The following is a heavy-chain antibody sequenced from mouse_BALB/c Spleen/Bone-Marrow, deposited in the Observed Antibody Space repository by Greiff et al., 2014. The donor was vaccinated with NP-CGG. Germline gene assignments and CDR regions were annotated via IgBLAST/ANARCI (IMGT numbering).Heavy chain of an antibody. V-gene: IGHV1-14*01. CDR2: INPYNDGT. CDR3: ARGNYYDYDYFDY. CDR1: GYTFTSYV. J-gene: IGHJ2*01. Sequence: EVQLVESGPELVKPGASVKMSCKASGYTFTSYVMHWVKQTPGQGLEWIGYINPYNDGTTYNEKFKGKATLTSDKSSSTAYMELSSLTSEDSAVYYCARGNYYDYDYFDYWGQGTTLTVSS. D-gene: IGHD2-4*01.